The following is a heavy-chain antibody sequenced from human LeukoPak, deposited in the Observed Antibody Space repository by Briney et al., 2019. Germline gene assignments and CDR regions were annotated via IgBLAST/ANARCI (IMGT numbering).Heavy chain of an antibody. CDR1: GYPFTSFW. Sequence: GESLKISFKSSGYPFTSFWIGWVRPMPGEGLEWMGIIYPGDSDTRYSPSFQGQVTISADKSIGTAYLHWSSLKASDTAMYYCARQSLRGVSYFAFWGQGTLVTVSS. J-gene: IGHJ4*02. CDR2: IYPGDSDT. D-gene: IGHD3-10*01. V-gene: IGHV5-51*01. CDR3: ARQSLRGVSYFAF.